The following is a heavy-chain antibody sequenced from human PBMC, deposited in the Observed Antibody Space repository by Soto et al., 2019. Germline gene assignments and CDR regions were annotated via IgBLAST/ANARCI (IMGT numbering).Heavy chain of an antibody. D-gene: IGHD3-22*01. V-gene: IGHV3-9*01. Sequence: EVQLVESGGDLVQSGRSLRLSCVTSGFTFDDFAMHWVRQAPGKGLEWVSGISWNSGSIGYADPVKGRFTISRDNAKNSLYLEMNSLRTEDTALYYCAKTAPPYDSQGYYPFDIWGQGTMVSVSS. CDR1: GFTFDDFA. CDR2: ISWNSGSI. J-gene: IGHJ3*02. CDR3: AKTAPPYDSQGYYPFDI.